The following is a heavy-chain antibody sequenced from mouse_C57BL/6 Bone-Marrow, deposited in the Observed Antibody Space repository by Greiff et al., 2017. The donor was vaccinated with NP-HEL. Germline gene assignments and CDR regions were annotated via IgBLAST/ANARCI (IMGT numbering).Heavy chain of an antibody. J-gene: IGHJ3*01. V-gene: IGHV5-12*01. CDR3: ARPHYYGSSYPFAY. CDR2: ISTGGGST. Sequence: EVMLVESGGGLVQPGGSLKLSCAASGFTFSDYYMYWVRQTPEKRLEWVAYISTGGGSTYYPDTVKGRFTISRDNAKNTLYLQMSRLKSEDTAMYYCARPHYYGSSYPFAYWGQGTLVTVSA. CDR1: GFTFSDYY. D-gene: IGHD1-1*01.